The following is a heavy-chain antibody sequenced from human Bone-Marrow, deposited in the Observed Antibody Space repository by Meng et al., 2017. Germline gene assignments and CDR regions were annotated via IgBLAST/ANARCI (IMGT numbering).Heavy chain of an antibody. Sequence: GESLKISCAASGFTFSSYDMHWVRQAPGKGLEWVSVIYSGGSTYYADSVKGRFTISRDNSKNTLYLQMNSLRAEDTAVYYCARSYDSSGYYYEYYFDYWGQGKLVTVSS. D-gene: IGHD3-22*01. CDR3: ARSYDSSGYYYEYYFDY. CDR2: IYSGGST. CDR1: GFTFSSYD. J-gene: IGHJ4*02. V-gene: IGHV3-66*02.